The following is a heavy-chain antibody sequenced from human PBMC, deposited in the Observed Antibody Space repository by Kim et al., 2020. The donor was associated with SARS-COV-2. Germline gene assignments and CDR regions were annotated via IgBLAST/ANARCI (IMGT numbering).Heavy chain of an antibody. J-gene: IGHJ4*01. Sequence: SETLSLTCTVSGGSLSSISNYWGWIRQPPGKGREWIGTAYYIGNTYYNPSLKSRVTISVDTSKNPFSLKMGSVTAAATAVYYCASHQSYSRGWYGAFDY. CDR3: ASHQSYSRGWYGAFDY. D-gene: IGHD6-19*01. V-gene: IGHV4-39*01. CDR2: AYYIGNT. CDR1: GGSLSSISNY.